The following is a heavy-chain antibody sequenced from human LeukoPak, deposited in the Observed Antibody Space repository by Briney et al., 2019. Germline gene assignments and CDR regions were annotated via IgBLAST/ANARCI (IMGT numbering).Heavy chain of an antibody. J-gene: IGHJ6*03. CDR2: VNSDGTGT. CDR1: GFTFSSYR. CDR3: IRTLIVATSPYMDV. D-gene: IGHD5-12*01. Sequence: GGSLRLSCAASGFTFSSYRMHWVRQAPGKGLVWVSRVNSDGTGTTYADSVEGRFTISRDNAKNTVYLQMHSLRAEDTAIYYCIRTLIVATSPYMDVWGKGTTVTVSS. V-gene: IGHV3-74*01.